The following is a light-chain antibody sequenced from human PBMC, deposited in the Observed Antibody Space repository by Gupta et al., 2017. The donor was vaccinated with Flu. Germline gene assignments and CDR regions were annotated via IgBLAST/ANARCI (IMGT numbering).Light chain of an antibody. CDR3: HQYNIWPPA. Sequence: EMVMTQSPATLSVSPGERVTLSCRANPGVNTDLAWYQKKPGRAPKLLIFGASTRATGVPARFSGRGSGTEFTLTVSSLQSEDFATYFCHQYNIWPPAFGQGTEVQIK. J-gene: IGKJ1*01. CDR1: PGVNTD. V-gene: IGKV3-15*01. CDR2: GAS.